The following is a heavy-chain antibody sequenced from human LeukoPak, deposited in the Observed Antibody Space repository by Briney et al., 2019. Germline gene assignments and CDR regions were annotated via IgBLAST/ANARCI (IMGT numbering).Heavy chain of an antibody. D-gene: IGHD5-12*01. CDR3: AYPREVATTTPYYFDY. CDR2: ISAYNGNT. Sequence: ASVKVSCKASGYTFTSYGISWVRQAPGQGLEWMGWISAYNGNTNYAQKFQGRVTITADKSTSTAYMELSSLRSEDTAVYYCAYPREVATTTPYYFDYWGQGTLVTVSS. CDR1: GYTFTSYG. V-gene: IGHV1-18*01. J-gene: IGHJ4*02.